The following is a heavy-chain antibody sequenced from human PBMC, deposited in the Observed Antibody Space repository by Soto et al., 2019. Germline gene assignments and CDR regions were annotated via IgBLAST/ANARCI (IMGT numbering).Heavy chain of an antibody. CDR2: ISGSGSNI. V-gene: IGHV3-21*01. CDR1: GFTFSRCT. D-gene: IGHD2-2*01. J-gene: IGHJ4*02. Sequence: PGESLKISCAASGFTFSRCTMNWVRQAPGKGLEWVSSISGSGSNIYYADSVKGRFTISRDNAKNSLYLQMNSLRAEDTAVYYCARDPPQVPRGEFTANGNDYWGQGTLVTVSS. CDR3: ARDPPQVPRGEFTANGNDY.